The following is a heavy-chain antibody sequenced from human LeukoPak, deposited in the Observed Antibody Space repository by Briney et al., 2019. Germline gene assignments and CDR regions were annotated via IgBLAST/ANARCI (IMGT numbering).Heavy chain of an antibody. Sequence: GGSLRLSCIASGFIITSEYMSWVRQAPGKGLEWVSVIYRGEATYYAESVRGRFIISRDRSKNILSLQMNSLRAEDTARYFCVREIGNSGNYDWGQGTLVTVSS. CDR1: GFIITSEY. CDR2: IYRGEAT. J-gene: IGHJ4*02. V-gene: IGHV3-53*01. CDR3: VREIGNSGNYD. D-gene: IGHD3-16*01.